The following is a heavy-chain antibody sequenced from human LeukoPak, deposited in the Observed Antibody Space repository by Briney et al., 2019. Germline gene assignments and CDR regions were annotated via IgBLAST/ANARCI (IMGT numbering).Heavy chain of an antibody. J-gene: IGHJ4*02. D-gene: IGHD5-24*01. Sequence: GGSLRLSCAASGFTFSSYEMNWVRQAPGKGLEWVSYISSSGSTIYYADSVKGRFTISRDNAKKSLYLQMNSLRAEDTAVYYCARGGRDGYNAFDYWGQGTLVTVSP. CDR3: ARGGRDGYNAFDY. CDR2: ISSSGSTI. V-gene: IGHV3-48*03. CDR1: GFTFSSYE.